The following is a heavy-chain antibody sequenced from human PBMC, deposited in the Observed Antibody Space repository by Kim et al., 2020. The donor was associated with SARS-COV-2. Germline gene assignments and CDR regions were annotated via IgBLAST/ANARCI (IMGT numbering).Heavy chain of an antibody. J-gene: IGHJ4*02. D-gene: IGHD6-13*01. V-gene: IGHV4-34*01. Sequence: GSTIHNPSLKSRVTISVDTSKHQFSLKLSSVTAADTAVYYCARRGSSWLYYFDYWGQGTLVTVSS. CDR3: ARRGSSWLYYFDY. CDR2: GST.